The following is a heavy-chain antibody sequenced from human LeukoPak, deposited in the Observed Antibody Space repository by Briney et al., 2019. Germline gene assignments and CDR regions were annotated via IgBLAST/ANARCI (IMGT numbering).Heavy chain of an antibody. J-gene: IGHJ4*02. CDR2: IRYDGSNK. Sequence: PGGSLRLSCGASGFTFSSYGMHWVRQAPGKGLEWVAFIRYDGSNKYYADSVKGRFTISRDNSKNTLYLQMNSLRAEDTAVYYCANLMAHDFWSGLDYWGQGTLVTVSS. CDR1: GFTFSSYG. D-gene: IGHD3-3*01. V-gene: IGHV3-30*02. CDR3: ANLMAHDFWSGLDY.